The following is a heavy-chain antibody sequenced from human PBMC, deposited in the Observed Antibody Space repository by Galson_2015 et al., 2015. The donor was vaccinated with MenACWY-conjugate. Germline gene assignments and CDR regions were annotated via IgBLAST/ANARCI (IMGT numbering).Heavy chain of an antibody. CDR3: ARTDYDTRGYYRPYWYFDL. V-gene: IGHV6-1*01. J-gene: IGHJ2*01. D-gene: IGHD3-22*01. CDR1: GDSVSSNSAA. CDR2: TYYRSKWYN. Sequence: CAISGDSVSSNSAAWNWIRQSPSRGLEWLGRTYYRSKWYNDYAGSVKSRITINPDTSKNQFSLQLNSVTPEDTAVYYCARTDYDTRGYYRPYWYFDLWGRGTLVTVSS.